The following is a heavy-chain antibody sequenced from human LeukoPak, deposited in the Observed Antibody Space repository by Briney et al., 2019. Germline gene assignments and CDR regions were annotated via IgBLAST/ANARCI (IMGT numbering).Heavy chain of an antibody. CDR3: ATDRYRGVYYYYGMDV. V-gene: IGHV1-24*01. D-gene: IGHD3-10*01. J-gene: IGHJ6*02. CDR2: FDPEDGET. Sequence: ASVKVSCKVSGYTLTELSMHWVRQAPGKGLEWMGGFDPEDGETIYAQKFQGRVTMTEDTSTDTAYMGLSSLRSEDTAVYYCATDRYRGVYYYYGMDVWGQGTTVTVSS. CDR1: GYTLTELS.